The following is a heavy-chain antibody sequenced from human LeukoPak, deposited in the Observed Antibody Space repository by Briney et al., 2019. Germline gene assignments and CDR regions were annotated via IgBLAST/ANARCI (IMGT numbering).Heavy chain of an antibody. V-gene: IGHV1-69*13. D-gene: IGHD3-22*01. Sequence: SVKVSCKASGGTFSSYAISWVRQAPGQGLEWMGGIIPVFGTANYAQKFQGRVTITADESTSTAYMELSSLRSEDTAVYYCARDSHVRHYDSSGYYGYWGQGTLVTVSS. J-gene: IGHJ4*02. CDR1: GGTFSSYA. CDR3: ARDSHVRHYDSSGYYGY. CDR2: IIPVFGTA.